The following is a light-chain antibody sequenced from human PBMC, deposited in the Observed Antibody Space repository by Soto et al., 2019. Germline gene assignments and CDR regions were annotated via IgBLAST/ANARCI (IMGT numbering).Light chain of an antibody. V-gene: IGLV2-14*01. CDR1: NSDIGSGYAY. CDR2: EVR. J-gene: IGLJ3*02. Sequence: QSALTQPASVSGSPGQSITISCTGTNSDIGSGYAYVSWYQQHPGKAPKVIIYEVRHRPSTVSSRFSGSRSGNTASLTISGLQAEDEAHYYCSSYTTYDTVVFGGGTKLTVL. CDR3: SSYTTYDTVV.